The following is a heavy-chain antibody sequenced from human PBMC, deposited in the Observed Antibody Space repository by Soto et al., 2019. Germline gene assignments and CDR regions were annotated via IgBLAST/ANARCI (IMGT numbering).Heavy chain of an antibody. D-gene: IGHD3-22*01. CDR1: GYSFTSYW. CDR2: IYPGDSDT. V-gene: IGHV5-51*01. J-gene: IGHJ6*02. CDR3: ARALGYDSSGYYYKGYYYGMDV. Sequence: GESLKISCKGSGYSFTSYWIGWVRQMPGKGLEWMGIIYPGDSDTRYSPSFQGQVTISADKSISTAYLQWSSLKASDTAMYYCARALGYDSSGYYYKGYYYGMDVWGQGTTVTVSS.